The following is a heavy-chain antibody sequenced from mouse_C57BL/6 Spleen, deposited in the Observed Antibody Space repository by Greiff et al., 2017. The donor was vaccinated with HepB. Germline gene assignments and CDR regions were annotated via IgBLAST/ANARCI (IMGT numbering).Heavy chain of an antibody. CDR2: INYDGSST. V-gene: IGHV5-16*01. D-gene: IGHD1-1*01. Sequence: EVKLVESEGGLVQPGSSMKLSCTASGFTFSDYYMAWVRQVQEKGLEWVANINYDGSSTYYLDSLKSRFIISRDNAKNILYLQMSSLKSEDTATYYCARARSYVSVYFYYWGQGTTLTVSS. CDR1: GFTFSDYY. J-gene: IGHJ2*01. CDR3: ARARSYVSVYFYY.